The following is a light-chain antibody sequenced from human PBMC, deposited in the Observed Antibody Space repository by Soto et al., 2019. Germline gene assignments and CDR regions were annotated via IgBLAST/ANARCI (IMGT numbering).Light chain of an antibody. CDR1: QSVSSS. J-gene: IGKJ4*01. V-gene: IGKV3-15*01. CDR2: GAS. Sequence: EIVMTQSLATLSVSPGERATLSCRASQSVSSSLAWYQQKPGQAPRLLIYGASTRATGIPARFSASGSGTEFTLTISSLQSEDFAVYYCQQYNNWPLTFGGGTKVEIK. CDR3: QQYNNWPLT.